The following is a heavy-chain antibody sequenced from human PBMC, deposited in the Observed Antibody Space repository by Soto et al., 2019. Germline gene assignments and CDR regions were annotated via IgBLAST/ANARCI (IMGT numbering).Heavy chain of an antibody. D-gene: IGHD3-16*02. CDR3: ARALYWEHFYDY. J-gene: IGHJ4*02. V-gene: IGHV3-33*01. CDR2: IWYDGSNK. Sequence: GGSLRLSCAASGFTFSSYGMHWVRQAPGKGLEWVAVIWYDGSNKYYADSVKGRFTISRDNAKNSLYLQMNSLRAEDTAVYYCARALYWEHFYDYWGQGTLVTVSS. CDR1: GFTFSSYG.